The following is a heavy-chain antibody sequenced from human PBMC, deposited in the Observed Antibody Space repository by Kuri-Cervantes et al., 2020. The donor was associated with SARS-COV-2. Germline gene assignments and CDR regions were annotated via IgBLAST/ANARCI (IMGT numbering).Heavy chain of an antibody. CDR2: IRYDGSNK. Sequence: GESLKISCAASGFTFSSYGMHWVRQAPGKGLEWVAFIRYDGSNKYYADSVKGRFTISRDNSKNTLYLQMNSLRAEDTAVYYCAKEYGDFLIDAFDIWGQGTMVTVSS. CDR3: AKEYGDFLIDAFDI. J-gene: IGHJ3*02. CDR1: GFTFSSYG. D-gene: IGHD4-17*01. V-gene: IGHV3-30*02.